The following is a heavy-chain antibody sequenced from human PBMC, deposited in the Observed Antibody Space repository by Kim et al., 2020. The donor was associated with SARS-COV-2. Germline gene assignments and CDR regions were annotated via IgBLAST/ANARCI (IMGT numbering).Heavy chain of an antibody. CDR3: AAQKDVVIVPPSTDY. D-gene: IGHD3-10*01. CDR2: IYYSGST. V-gene: IGHV4-61*01. J-gene: IGHJ4*02. CDR1: DTSVTSGTYY. Sequence: SETLSLTSAVSDTSVTSGTYYWSWFRQPPGGGLEWIGYIYYSGSTNYNPSLKSRVTISLDTSKNLFSLKLTSVTAADTAVYYCAAQKDVVIVPPSTDYWGQGTLVTVSS.